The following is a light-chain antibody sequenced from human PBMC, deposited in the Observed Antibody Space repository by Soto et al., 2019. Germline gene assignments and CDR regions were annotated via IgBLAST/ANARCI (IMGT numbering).Light chain of an antibody. CDR2: DAS. Sequence: DIQMTQSPSSLSASVGDRVTITCQASQNINNYLNWYQQKPGRAPKLLIYDASNLEAGVPSRFRGSGSGTEFTLTINSLQPDDSATYFCQQYDSYSKTFGQGTKVDIK. CDR1: QNINNY. CDR3: QQYDSYSKT. V-gene: IGKV1-33*01. J-gene: IGKJ2*01.